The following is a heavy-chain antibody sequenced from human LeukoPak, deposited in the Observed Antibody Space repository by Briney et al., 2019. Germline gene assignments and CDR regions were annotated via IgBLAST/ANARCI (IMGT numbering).Heavy chain of an antibody. CDR3: ARGKDYYNGMDV. CDR1: GYTFTSYY. J-gene: IGHJ6*02. CDR2: INPSGGCT. Sequence: ASVKVSCKASGYTFTSYYMHWVRQAPGQGLEWMGIINPSGGCTSSAQKFQGRVTMTRNPSIDTAYMELSRLKSEDTAIYYCARGKDYYNGMDVWGQGTTVIVSS. V-gene: IGHV1-46*01.